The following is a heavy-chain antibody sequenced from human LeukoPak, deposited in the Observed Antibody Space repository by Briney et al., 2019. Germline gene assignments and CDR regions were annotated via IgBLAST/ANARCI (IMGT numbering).Heavy chain of an antibody. Sequence: PGWSLRLSCAASGFIFSTYWMHWVRQVPGKGLVWVSRINSDGNSTNYAHSVKGRFTISTDNAKNTLYLQMNSLRAEDTAVYYCARGSVLWFGAPRIEYWGQGTLVTVSS. V-gene: IGHV3-74*01. J-gene: IGHJ4*02. D-gene: IGHD3-10*01. CDR3: ARGSVLWFGAPRIEY. CDR2: INSDGNST. CDR1: GFIFSTYW.